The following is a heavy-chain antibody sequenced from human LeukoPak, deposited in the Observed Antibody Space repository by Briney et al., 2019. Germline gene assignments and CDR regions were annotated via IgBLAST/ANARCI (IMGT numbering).Heavy chain of an antibody. CDR2: ISSSGSNI. Sequence: GGSLRLSCAASGFTFSSYEMNWVRQAPGKGLEWVSYISSSGSNIYYADSVKGRFTISRDNAKNSLYLQMNSLRAEDTAVYYCARGGYCTNGVCYSTSPFDYWGQGTLVTVSS. D-gene: IGHD2-8*01. J-gene: IGHJ4*02. V-gene: IGHV3-48*03. CDR3: ARGGYCTNGVCYSTSPFDY. CDR1: GFTFSSYE.